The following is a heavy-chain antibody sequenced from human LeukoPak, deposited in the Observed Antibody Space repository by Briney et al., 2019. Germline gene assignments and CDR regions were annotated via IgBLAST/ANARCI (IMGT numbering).Heavy chain of an antibody. V-gene: IGHV1-69*06. J-gene: IGHJ3*02. CDR1: GGTFSSYD. CDR2: IMPMFGKT. Sequence: ASVKVSCKASGGTFSSYDISWVRQAPGQGLEWMGGIMPMFGKTNYAQKFQGRVTTTADKATSTAYMELSSLRSDDTAVYYCAREGRPFDIWGQGTMVTVSS. CDR3: AREGRPFDI.